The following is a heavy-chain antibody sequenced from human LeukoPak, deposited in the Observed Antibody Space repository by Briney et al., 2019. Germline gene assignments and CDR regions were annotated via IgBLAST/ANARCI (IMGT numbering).Heavy chain of an antibody. CDR1: GGSISSRIHH. D-gene: IGHD3-22*01. CDR2: IYYSGST. J-gene: IGHJ4*02. V-gene: IGHV4-39*07. CDR3: AREDSSGYSQDTFDY. Sequence: PSETLSLTCTVSGGSISSRIHHWGWIRQPPGKGLEWIGSIYYSGSTYYNPSLKSRVTISVDTSKNQFSLKLSSVTAADTAVYYCAREDSSGYSQDTFDYWGQGTLVTVSS.